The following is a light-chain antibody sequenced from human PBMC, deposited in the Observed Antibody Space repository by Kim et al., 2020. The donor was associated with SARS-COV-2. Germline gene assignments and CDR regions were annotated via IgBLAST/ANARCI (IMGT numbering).Light chain of an antibody. V-gene: IGKV3-11*01. CDR2: DAS. Sequence: EIVLTQSPATLSLSPGERATLSCRASQSVSSYLAWYQQKPGQAPRLLIYDASNRATGIPARFRGSGSGTDFTLTISSLEPEDFAVYYCHDRSNWLTFGGGTKVDIK. CDR1: QSVSSY. J-gene: IGKJ4*01. CDR3: HDRSNWLT.